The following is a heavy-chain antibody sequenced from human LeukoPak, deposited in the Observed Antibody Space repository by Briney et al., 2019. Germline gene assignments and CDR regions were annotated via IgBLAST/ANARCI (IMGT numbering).Heavy chain of an antibody. Sequence: SETLSLTCTVSGGSISSYYWSWIRQPAGKGLEWIGRIYTSGSTNYNPSLKSRVTMSVDTSKNQFSLKLSSVTAADTAMYYCARLGVVATINNYFDYWGQGTLVTVSS. D-gene: IGHD5-12*01. CDR3: ARLGVVATINNYFDY. V-gene: IGHV4-4*07. CDR1: GGSISSYY. J-gene: IGHJ4*02. CDR2: IYTSGST.